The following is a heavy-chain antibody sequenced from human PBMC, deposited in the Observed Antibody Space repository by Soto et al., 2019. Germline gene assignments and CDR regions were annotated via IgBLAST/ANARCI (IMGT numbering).Heavy chain of an antibody. CDR2: IYYSGST. J-gene: IGHJ5*02. D-gene: IGHD4-4*01. CDR3: ARLYRVTVTTYSWFDP. V-gene: IGHV4-39*01. CDR1: GGSISSSSYY. Sequence: SETLSLTCTVSGGSISSSSYYWGWIRQPPGKGLEWLGSIYYSGSTYYNPSLKSRVTISVDTSKNQFSLKLSSVTAADTAVYYCARLYRVTVTTYSWFDPWGQGTLVTVSS.